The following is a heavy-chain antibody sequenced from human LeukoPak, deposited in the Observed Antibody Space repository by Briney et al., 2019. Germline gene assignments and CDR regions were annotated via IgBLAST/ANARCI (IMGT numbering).Heavy chain of an antibody. V-gene: IGHV4-34*01. Sequence: SETLSLTCAVYGGSFSGYYWSWIRQPPGKGLEWIGEINHSGSTNYNPSPKSRVTISVDTSKNQFSLKLSSVTAADTAVYYCARVDYYDSSGYYYHDYWGQGTLVTVSS. CDR3: ARVDYYDSSGYYYHDY. CDR2: INHSGST. J-gene: IGHJ4*02. D-gene: IGHD3-22*01. CDR1: GGSFSGYY.